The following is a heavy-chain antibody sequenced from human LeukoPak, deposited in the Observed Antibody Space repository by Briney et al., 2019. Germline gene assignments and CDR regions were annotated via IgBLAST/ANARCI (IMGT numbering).Heavy chain of an antibody. CDR1: GGSISSGGYY. D-gene: IGHD4-23*01. CDR3: ARDYVGYGMDV. Sequence: SETLSLTCTVSGGSISSGGYYWRWIRQHPGKGLEWIGYIYYSGSTYYNPSLKSRVTISVDTSKNQFSLKLSSVTAADTAVYYCARDYVGYGMDVWGQGTTVTVSS. V-gene: IGHV4-31*03. CDR2: IYYSGST. J-gene: IGHJ6*02.